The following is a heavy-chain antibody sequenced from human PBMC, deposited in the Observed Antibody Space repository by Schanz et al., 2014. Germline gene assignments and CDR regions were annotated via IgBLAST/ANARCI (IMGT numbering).Heavy chain of an antibody. J-gene: IGHJ4*02. CDR3: AGDWASGRYYSDY. Sequence: EVQLVESGGGLVQPGGSLRLSCAASGFTFSSYSMNWVRQAPGKGLEWVSYISSSSSTIYYAESVKGRFAISRDNSKDTLYLQMNSLRTEDTAVYYCAGDWASGRYYSDYWGQGTLVTVSS. V-gene: IGHV3-48*01. CDR2: ISSSSSTI. CDR1: GFTFSSYS. D-gene: IGHD1-26*01.